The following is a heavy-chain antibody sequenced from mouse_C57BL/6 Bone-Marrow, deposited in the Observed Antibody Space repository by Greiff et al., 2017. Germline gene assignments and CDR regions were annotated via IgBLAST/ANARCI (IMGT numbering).Heavy chain of an antibody. CDR3: AQQEGRGAVVAMRTYWYFDV. D-gene: IGHD1-1*01. CDR1: GYTFTDYY. V-gene: IGHV1-59*01. CDR2: IDPSDSYT. Sequence: QVQLQQSGAELVRPGASVKLSCKASGYTFTDYYINWVKQRPGQGLEWIGVIDPSDSYTNYNQKFKGKATLTVDTSSSTAYMQLSSLTSEDSAVYYCAQQEGRGAVVAMRTYWYFDVWGTGTTVTVSS. J-gene: IGHJ1*03.